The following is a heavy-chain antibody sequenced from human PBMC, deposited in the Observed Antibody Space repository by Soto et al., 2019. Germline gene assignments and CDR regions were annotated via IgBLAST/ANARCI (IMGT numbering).Heavy chain of an antibody. D-gene: IGHD3-10*01. CDR3: ARERAYSYGSGSEPGY. V-gene: IGHV5-51*03. CDR2: IYPGDSDT. CDR1: GYSFTTYW. Sequence: GESLKISCKGSGYSFTTYWIGWGRQMPGKGLEWMGIIYPGDSDTRYSPSFQGQVTISADKSITTAYLQWSSLKASDTAMYYCARERAYSYGSGSEPGYWGQGALVYGSS. J-gene: IGHJ4*02.